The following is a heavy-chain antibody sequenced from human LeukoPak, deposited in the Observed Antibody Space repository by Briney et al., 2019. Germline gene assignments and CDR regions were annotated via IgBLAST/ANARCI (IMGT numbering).Heavy chain of an antibody. CDR2: ISSSSASI. V-gene: IGHV3-21*01. J-gene: IGHJ5*02. Sequence: GGSLRLSCAASGFTFSSYTMNWVRQAPGKGLEWVSVISSSSASIYYADSVKGRFTISRDNAKNSLYLQMNSLRAEDTAVYYCARDGPRVPTIFGTFDRWGQGTLVTVSS. CDR1: GFTFSSYT. CDR3: ARDGPRVPTIFGTFDR. D-gene: IGHD3-3*01.